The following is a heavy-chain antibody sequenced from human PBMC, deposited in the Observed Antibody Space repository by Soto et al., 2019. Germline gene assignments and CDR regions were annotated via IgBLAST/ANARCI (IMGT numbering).Heavy chain of an antibody. CDR1: GFTFSSYG. Sequence: QVQLVESGGGVVQPGRSLRLSCAASGFTFSSYGMHWVRQAPGKGLEWAAVISCDGSNKYYADSVKGRFTISRDNSKNTLYLQMNSLRAEDTAVYYCAKDGFYYDSSGYYPTTIICYFDYWGQGPLVTVSS. D-gene: IGHD3-22*01. V-gene: IGHV3-30*18. J-gene: IGHJ4*02. CDR3: AKDGFYYDSSGYYPTTIICYFDY. CDR2: ISCDGSNK.